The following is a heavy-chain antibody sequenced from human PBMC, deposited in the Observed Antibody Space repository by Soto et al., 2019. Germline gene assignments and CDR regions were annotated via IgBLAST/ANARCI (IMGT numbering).Heavy chain of an antibody. V-gene: IGHV4-34*01. J-gene: IGHJ4*02. CDR3: ARGQNYDILTGFLLPYDY. D-gene: IGHD3-9*01. CDR1: GGSFSGYY. Sequence: PSETLSLTCAVYGGSFSGYYWSWIRQPPGKGLEWIGEINHSGSTNYNPSLKGRVTISVDTSKNQFSLKLSSVTAADTAVYYCARGQNYDILTGFLLPYDYWGQGTLVTVSS. CDR2: INHSGST.